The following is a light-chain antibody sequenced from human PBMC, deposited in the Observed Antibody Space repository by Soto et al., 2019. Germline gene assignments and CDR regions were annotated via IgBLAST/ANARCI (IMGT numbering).Light chain of an antibody. J-gene: IGKJ1*01. CDR3: QQNYSFFKT. CDR2: AAS. CDR1: HSIAYW. Sequence: DIQMTQSPSRSSGSVGDRVPITCRARHSIAYWLAWYQQKPEKPPNLLIHAASTFEPGHPPRFSGRGYRTEFTHTIASLHPDTAATNFCQQNYSFFKTFDRGTKVDI. V-gene: IGKV1-5*01.